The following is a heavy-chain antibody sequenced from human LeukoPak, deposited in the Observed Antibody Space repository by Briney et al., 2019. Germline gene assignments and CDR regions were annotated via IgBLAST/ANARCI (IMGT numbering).Heavy chain of an antibody. V-gene: IGHV3-7*01. D-gene: IGHD5-18*01. Sequence: PGGSLRLSCAASGFTFSSYWMSWVRQAPGKGLEWVANIKQDGSEKYYVDAVKGRFTISRDNAKDSLYLQMSSLRAEDTAVYYCARGRYGGAIDIWGQGTMVTVSS. J-gene: IGHJ3*02. CDR1: GFTFSSYW. CDR3: ARGRYGGAIDI. CDR2: IKQDGSEK.